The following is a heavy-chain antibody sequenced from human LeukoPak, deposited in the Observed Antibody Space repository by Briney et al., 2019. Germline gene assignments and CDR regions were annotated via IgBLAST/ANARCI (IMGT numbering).Heavy chain of an antibody. Sequence: ASVKVSCKASGYTFTSYGISWVRQAPGQGLEWMGWISAYNGNTNYAQKLQGRVTMTTDTSTSTAYMELRSLRSDDTAVYYCARANSDFWSGYPIDYWGQGTLITVSP. V-gene: IGHV1-18*01. CDR2: ISAYNGNT. CDR1: GYTFTSYG. J-gene: IGHJ4*02. D-gene: IGHD3-3*01. CDR3: ARANSDFWSGYPIDY.